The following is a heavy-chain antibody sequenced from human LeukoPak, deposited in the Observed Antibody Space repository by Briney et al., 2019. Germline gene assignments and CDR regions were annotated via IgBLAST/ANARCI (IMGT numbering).Heavy chain of an antibody. CDR2: INPSGGST. J-gene: IGHJ4*02. Sequence: ASVTVSCKASGYTFTSYYMHWVRQAPGQGLEWMGIINPSGGSTSYAQKFQGRVTMTRDMSTSTVYMELSSLRSEDTAVYYCARSPYYDSSGYYFDYWGQGTLVTVSS. V-gene: IGHV1-46*01. CDR3: ARSPYYDSSGYYFDY. D-gene: IGHD3-22*01. CDR1: GYTFTSYY.